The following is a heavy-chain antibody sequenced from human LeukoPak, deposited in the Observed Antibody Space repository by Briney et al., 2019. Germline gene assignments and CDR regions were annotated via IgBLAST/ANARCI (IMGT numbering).Heavy chain of an antibody. CDR1: GYTFTSYG. Sequence: ASVKVSCKASGYTFTSYGISWVRQAPGQGLEWMGWISAYNGNTNYAQKLQGRVTMTTDTSTSTACMELRSLRSDDTAVYYCARQRLRYFDWLSMQYYYYYYMDVWGKGTTVTISS. CDR3: ARQRLRYFDWLSMQYYYYYYMDV. J-gene: IGHJ6*03. V-gene: IGHV1-18*01. D-gene: IGHD3-9*01. CDR2: ISAYNGNT.